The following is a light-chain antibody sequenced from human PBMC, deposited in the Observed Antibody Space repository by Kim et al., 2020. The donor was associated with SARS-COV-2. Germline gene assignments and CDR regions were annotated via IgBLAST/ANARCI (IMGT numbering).Light chain of an antibody. Sequence: SVTPKGKVTITCRASQSVGSSIHWYQQKPDQSPKLLIKDATQSISGVPSRFSGSGSGTDFTLTINGLEAEDAATYYCHQSSSLPDTFGQGTKLEI. CDR2: DAT. V-gene: IGKV6-21*02. CDR3: HQSSSLPDT. J-gene: IGKJ2*01. CDR1: QSVGSS.